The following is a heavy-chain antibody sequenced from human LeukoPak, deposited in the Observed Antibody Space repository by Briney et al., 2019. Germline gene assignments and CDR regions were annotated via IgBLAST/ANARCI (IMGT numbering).Heavy chain of an antibody. CDR1: GFTFSSYE. D-gene: IGHD3-22*01. CDR2: ISSSGSTI. Sequence: GGSLRLSCAASGFTFSSYEMNWVRQAPGKGLEWVSYISSSGSTIYYADSVKGRFTISRDNAKNSLYLQMNSLRAEDTAVYYCARIEYYDSSGYYYVEDYWGQGTLVTVSS. CDR3: ARIEYYDSSGYYYVEDY. V-gene: IGHV3-48*03. J-gene: IGHJ4*02.